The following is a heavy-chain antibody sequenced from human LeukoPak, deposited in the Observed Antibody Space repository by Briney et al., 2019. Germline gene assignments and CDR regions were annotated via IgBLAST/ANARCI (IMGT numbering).Heavy chain of an antibody. CDR1: GFTFNNAW. D-gene: IGHD1-26*01. Sequence: PGGSLRLSCAASGFTFNNAWMSWVRQAPGKGLEWVGRIKSKTDGGTTDYAARVKGRFTISRDDSTNTLYLQMNSLRTEDTAVYYFTRERRHSLSYSPYFDYWGQGTLVTVSS. CDR2: IKSKTDGGTT. CDR3: TRERRHSLSYSPYFDY. V-gene: IGHV3-15*01. J-gene: IGHJ4*02.